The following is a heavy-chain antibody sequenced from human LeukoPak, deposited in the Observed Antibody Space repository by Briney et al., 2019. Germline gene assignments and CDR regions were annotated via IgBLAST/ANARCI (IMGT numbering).Heavy chain of an antibody. CDR1: GFTFSSYE. J-gene: IGHJ3*02. CDR2: TDTSGRYV. CDR3: ARGRSITLLRGVAMSDGFDI. D-gene: IGHD3-10*01. V-gene: IGHV3-21*06. Sequence: GGSLRLSCAASGFTFSSYEMNWVRQAPGKGLEWVSFTDTSGRYVYYGDSVRGRFTISRDNAKNLLFLKMNGLRAEDTALYYCARGRSITLLRGVAMSDGFDIWGQGAMVAVSS.